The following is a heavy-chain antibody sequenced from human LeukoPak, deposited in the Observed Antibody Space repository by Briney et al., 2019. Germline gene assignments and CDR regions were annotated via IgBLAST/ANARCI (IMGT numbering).Heavy chain of an antibody. CDR2: IIPILGIA. V-gene: IGHV1-69*04. D-gene: IGHD3-10*01. CDR3: ARNYYGSGSYYNVGH. CDR1: GGTFSSYA. Sequence: SVKVSCKASGGTFSSYAISWVRQAPGQGLEWMGRIIPILGIANYAQKFQGRVTITADKSTSTAYMELSSLRSEDTAVYYCARNYYGSGSYYNVGHWGQGTLVTASS. J-gene: IGHJ4*02.